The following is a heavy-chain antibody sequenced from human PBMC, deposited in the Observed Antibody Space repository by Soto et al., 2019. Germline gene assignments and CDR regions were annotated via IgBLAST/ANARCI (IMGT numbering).Heavy chain of an antibody. V-gene: IGHV3-21*01. J-gene: IGHJ4*02. Sequence: GGSLRLSCLASGITFSSHSVNWVRQAPGKGLEWVSSISRGSDYIYYRDSVKGRFTISRDNAKNSLYLQMNSLRVEDTAVYYCARDMYAYGFFDYWGQGTLVTAPQ. CDR1: GITFSSHS. D-gene: IGHD3-10*01. CDR3: ARDMYAYGFFDY. CDR2: ISRGSDYI.